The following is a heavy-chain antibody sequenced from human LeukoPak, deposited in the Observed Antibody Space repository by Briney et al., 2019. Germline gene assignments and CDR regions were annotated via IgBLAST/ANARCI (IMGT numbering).Heavy chain of an antibody. CDR3: ARKVVDNFDY. V-gene: IGHV3-7*01. D-gene: IGHD5-24*01. J-gene: IGHJ4*02. CDR2: IKQDGSEK. Sequence: PGGSLRLSCAASGFTFSTYWMSWVRQAPGKGLEWVANIKQDGSEKYYVDSVKGRFTTSRDNAKNSVYLQMNSLRAEDTAVYYCARKVVDNFDYWGQGTLVIVSS. CDR1: GFTFSTYW.